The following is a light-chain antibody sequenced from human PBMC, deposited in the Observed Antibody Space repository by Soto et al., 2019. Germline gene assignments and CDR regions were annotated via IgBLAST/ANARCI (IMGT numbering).Light chain of an antibody. CDR3: QQYDAYSWT. J-gene: IGKJ1*01. CDR1: QSISSW. V-gene: IGKV1-5*01. Sequence: DIQMTQSPSTLSASVGDRVTIACRASQSISSWLAWYQQKPGKAPKLLIYDASSLESGVPARFSGSGSGTEFTLTNNSLQPDDFATYYCQQYDAYSWTFGQGTKVEIK. CDR2: DAS.